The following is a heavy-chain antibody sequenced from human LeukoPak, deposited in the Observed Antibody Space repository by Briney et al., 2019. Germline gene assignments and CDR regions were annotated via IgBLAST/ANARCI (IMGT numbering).Heavy chain of an antibody. V-gene: IGHV4-59*01. CDR1: GGSISSYY. J-gene: IGHJ3*02. CDR2: IYYSGST. CDR3: ARVSGLTGYFNDAFDI. D-gene: IGHD3-9*01. Sequence: SETLSLTXTVSGGSISSYYWSWIRQPPGKGLEWMGYIYYSGSTNYNPSLKRRVAISVDTYKNQFSLKLSSVTAADTAVYYCARVSGLTGYFNDAFDIWGQGTMVTVSS.